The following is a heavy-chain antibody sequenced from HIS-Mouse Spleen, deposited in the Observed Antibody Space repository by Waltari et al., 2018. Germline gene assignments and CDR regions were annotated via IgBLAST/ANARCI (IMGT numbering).Heavy chain of an antibody. V-gene: IGHV4-39*07. CDR3: ARESPYSSSWYDWYFDL. CDR1: GGSISSSSYY. CDR2: INYSEST. J-gene: IGHJ2*01. D-gene: IGHD6-13*01. Sequence: QLQLQESGPGLVKPSETLSLTCTVSGGSISSSSYYWGWIRQPPGKGLEWIGSINYSESTYYIPSLKSRVTISVDTSKNQCSLKLRSVTAADTAVYYCARESPYSSSWYDWYFDLWGRGTLVTVSS.